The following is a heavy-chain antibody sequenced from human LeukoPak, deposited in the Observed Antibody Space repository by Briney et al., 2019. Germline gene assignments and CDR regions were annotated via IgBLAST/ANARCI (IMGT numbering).Heavy chain of an antibody. D-gene: IGHD6-13*01. V-gene: IGHV4-4*07. CDR2: IYTSGST. Sequence: SETLSLTCTVSGGSISSYYWSWIRQPAGKGLEWIGRIYTSGSTYYNPSLKSRVTISVDTSKNQFSLKLSSVTAADTAVYYCARDSSSWIQNAFDIWGQGTMVTVSS. CDR1: GGSISSYY. J-gene: IGHJ3*02. CDR3: ARDSSSWIQNAFDI.